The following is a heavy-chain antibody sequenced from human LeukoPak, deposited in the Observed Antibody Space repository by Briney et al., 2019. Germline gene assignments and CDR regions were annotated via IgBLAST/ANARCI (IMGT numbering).Heavy chain of an antibody. J-gene: IGHJ3*02. CDR2: ISSSSTDI. D-gene: IGHD6-13*01. Sequence: GGSLRLSCAASGFTFSSYSMNWVRQAPGKGLEWVSSISSSSTDIYYADSVKGRFTISRDNAKNSLHLQMNSLRAEDTAVYYCARNRYGSSLDAFDIWGQGTVVTVSS. CDR3: ARNRYGSSLDAFDI. V-gene: IGHV3-21*01. CDR1: GFTFSSYS.